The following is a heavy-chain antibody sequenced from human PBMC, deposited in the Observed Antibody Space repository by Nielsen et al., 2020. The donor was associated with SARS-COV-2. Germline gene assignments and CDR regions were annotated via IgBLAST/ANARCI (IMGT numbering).Heavy chain of an antibody. J-gene: IGHJ6*02. CDR1: GFTFSSYA. Sequence: GESLKISCAASGFTFSSYAMHWVLQAPGQGLEWVAVISYDGSNNYYADSVKGRFTISRDNSKNTLYLQMNSLRDEDTAVYYCARARGGSYYYGMDVWGQGTTVTVSS. CDR3: ARARGGSYYYGMDV. CDR2: ISYDGSNN. D-gene: IGHD3-16*01. V-gene: IGHV3-30*04.